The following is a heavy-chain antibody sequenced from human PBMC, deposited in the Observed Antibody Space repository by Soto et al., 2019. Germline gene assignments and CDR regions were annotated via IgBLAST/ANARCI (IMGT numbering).Heavy chain of an antibody. CDR3: ARNRRETGDFDY. Sequence: QVQLVQSGAEVKKPGASVKVSCKASGYTFTSYDINWMRQATGQGLEWLGWMNPNSGNTGYAQKFRGRVTMTRDTSISTAYMELSSLRYEDTAVYYCARNRRETGDFDYWGQGTLVTVSS. CDR1: GYTFTSYD. CDR2: MNPNSGNT. V-gene: IGHV1-8*01. J-gene: IGHJ4*02. D-gene: IGHD7-27*01.